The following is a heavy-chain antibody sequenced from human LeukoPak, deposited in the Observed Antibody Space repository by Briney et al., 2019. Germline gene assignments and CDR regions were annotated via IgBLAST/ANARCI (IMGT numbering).Heavy chain of an antibody. Sequence: GASVKVSCKASGYTFTGYYMHWVRQAPGQGLEWMGWVNPNSGGTNYAQKFQGWVTMTRDTSISTAYMELSRLRSDDTAVYYCARAGEPLYYFDYWGQGTLVTVSS. CDR1: GYTFTGYY. J-gene: IGHJ4*02. D-gene: IGHD3-16*01. V-gene: IGHV1-2*04. CDR2: VNPNSGGT. CDR3: ARAGEPLYYFDY.